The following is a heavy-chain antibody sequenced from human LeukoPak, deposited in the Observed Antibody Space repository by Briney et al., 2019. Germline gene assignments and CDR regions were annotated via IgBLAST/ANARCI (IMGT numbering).Heavy chain of an antibody. V-gene: IGHV3-21*04. D-gene: IGHD3-22*01. Sequence: TGGSLRLSCAASGSTFSSYSMNWVRQAPGKGLEWVSSISSSSSYIYYADSVKGRFTISRDNSKNTLYLQMNSLRAEDTAVYYCAKGIDSSGYYPFDYWGQGTLVTVSS. J-gene: IGHJ4*02. CDR3: AKGIDSSGYYPFDY. CDR2: ISSSSSYI. CDR1: GSTFSSYS.